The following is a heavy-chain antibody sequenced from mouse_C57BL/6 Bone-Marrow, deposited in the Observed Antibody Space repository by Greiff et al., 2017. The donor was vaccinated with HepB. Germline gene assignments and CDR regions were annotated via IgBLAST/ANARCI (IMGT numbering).Heavy chain of an antibody. J-gene: IGHJ1*03. CDR3: VRLSTTVVGNWYFDV. CDR1: GFSFNTYA. V-gene: IGHV10-1*01. CDR2: IRSKSNNYAT. D-gene: IGHD1-1*01. Sequence: EVQLVESGGGLVQPKGSLKLSCAASGFSFNTYAMNWVRQAPGKGLEWVARIRSKSNNYATYYADSVKDRFTISRDDSESMLYLQMNNLKTEDTAMYYCVRLSTTVVGNWYFDVWGTGTTVTVSS.